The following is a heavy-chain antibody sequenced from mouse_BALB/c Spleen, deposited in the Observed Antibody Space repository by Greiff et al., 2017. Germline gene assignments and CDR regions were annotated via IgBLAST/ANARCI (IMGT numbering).Heavy chain of an antibody. J-gene: IGHJ1*01. V-gene: IGHV1-4*02. D-gene: IGHD1-1*01. CDR3: ARRDYYGSSYGFDV. Sequence: QVQLQQSAAELARPGASVKMSCKASGYTFTSYTMHWVKQRPGQGLEWIGYINPSSGYTEYNQKFKDKTTLTADKSSSTAYMQLSSLTSEDSAVYYCARRDYYGSSYGFDVWGAGTTVTVSS. CDR1: GYTFTSYT. CDR2: INPSSGYT.